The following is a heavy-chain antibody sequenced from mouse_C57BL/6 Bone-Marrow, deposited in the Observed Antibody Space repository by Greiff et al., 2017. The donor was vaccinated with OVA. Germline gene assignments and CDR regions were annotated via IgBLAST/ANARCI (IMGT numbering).Heavy chain of an antibody. CDR2: ISNLAYRI. D-gene: IGHD1-1*01. CDR3: ARHGYYGSPWFAY. V-gene: IGHV5-15*01. Sequence: EVKLMESGGGLVQPGGSLKLSCAASGFTFSDYGMAWVRQAPRKGPEWVAFISNLAYRIYYADTVTGRFTISRENAKNTLYREMSSLRSEDTAMYYCARHGYYGSPWFAYWGQGTLVTGSA. J-gene: IGHJ3*01. CDR1: GFTFSDYG.